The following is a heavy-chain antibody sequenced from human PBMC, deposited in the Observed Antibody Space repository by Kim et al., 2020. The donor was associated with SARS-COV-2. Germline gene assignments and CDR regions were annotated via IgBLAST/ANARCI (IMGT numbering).Heavy chain of an antibody. V-gene: IGHV3-30*01. CDR3: AGDGPYSSGWYDSFDY. Sequence: VKGRFTISRDNTKHPLELQMNSLRAEDTAVYYCAGDGPYSSGWYDSFDYWGQGTLVTVSS. J-gene: IGHJ4*02. D-gene: IGHD6-19*01.